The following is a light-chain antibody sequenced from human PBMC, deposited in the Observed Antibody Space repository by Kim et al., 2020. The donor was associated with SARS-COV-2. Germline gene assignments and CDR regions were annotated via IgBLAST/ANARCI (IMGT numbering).Light chain of an antibody. CDR3: NSRNSNDNVM. CDR2: GKN. V-gene: IGLV3-19*01. CDR1: SLRSSS. J-gene: IGLJ3*02. Sequence: ALGQTVGITCQGGSLRSSSATWYQQRPGQTPILVIYGKNTRPSGIPYRFSESGSGNTASFTIPGAQAGDEADCYCNSRNSNDNVMFGGGTQLTVL.